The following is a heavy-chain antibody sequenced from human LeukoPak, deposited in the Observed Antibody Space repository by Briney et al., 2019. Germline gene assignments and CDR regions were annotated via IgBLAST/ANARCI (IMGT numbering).Heavy chain of an antibody. CDR1: GFTFDDYA. CDR3: AKDMKAVAGHFDY. Sequence: GGSLRLSCAASGFTFDDYAMHWVRQAPGKGLEWVSGISWNSGSIGYADSVKGRFTISRDNAKNSLYLQMNSLRAEDTALYYCAKDMKAVAGHFDYWGQGTLVTVSS. CDR2: ISWNSGSI. V-gene: IGHV3-9*01. J-gene: IGHJ4*02. D-gene: IGHD6-19*01.